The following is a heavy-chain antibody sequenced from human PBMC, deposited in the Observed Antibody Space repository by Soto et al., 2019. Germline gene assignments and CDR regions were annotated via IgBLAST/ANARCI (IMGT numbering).Heavy chain of an antibody. CDR1: GFTFSDYA. J-gene: IGHJ4*02. CDR3: AKDHWGSY. Sequence: PGGSLRLSCTPSGFTFSDYAMSWVRQAPGKGLEWVSAISGSGGSTYYADSVKGRFTISRDNSRNTLYLQMNGLRAEDTAVYHCAKDHWGSYSGQGXLVTVSS. V-gene: IGHV3-23*01. D-gene: IGHD3-16*01. CDR2: ISGSGGST.